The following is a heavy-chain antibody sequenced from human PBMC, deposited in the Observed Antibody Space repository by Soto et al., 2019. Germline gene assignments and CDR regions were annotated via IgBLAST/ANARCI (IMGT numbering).Heavy chain of an antibody. Sequence: QVQLVQSGTEVKKPGASVKVSCKASGYTFTSYGIHWVRQAPGQRLEWMGWINAANGDTKYSPKFQGRVTNTRDTSASTAYMELRSLRTEGTAVYYCVRRHVSATGIDWFDPWGQGTLVTVSS. CDR2: INAANGDT. J-gene: IGHJ5*02. CDR3: VRRHVSATGIDWFDP. D-gene: IGHD6-13*01. CDR1: GYTFTSYG. V-gene: IGHV1-3*01.